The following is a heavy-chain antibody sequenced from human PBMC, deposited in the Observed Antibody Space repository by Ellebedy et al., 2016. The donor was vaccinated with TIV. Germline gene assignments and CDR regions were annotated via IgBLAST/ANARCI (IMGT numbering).Heavy chain of an antibody. D-gene: IGHD4-17*01. CDR1: GYTFTSYG. V-gene: IGHV1-18*01. J-gene: IGHJ4*02. Sequence: ASVKVSXXASGYTFTSYGISWVRQAPGQGLEWMGWISAYNGNTNYAQKLQGRVTMTTDTSTSTAYMELRSLRSDDTAVYYCASPKNGYGDYVLGYWGQGTLVTVSS. CDR3: ASPKNGYGDYVLGY. CDR2: ISAYNGNT.